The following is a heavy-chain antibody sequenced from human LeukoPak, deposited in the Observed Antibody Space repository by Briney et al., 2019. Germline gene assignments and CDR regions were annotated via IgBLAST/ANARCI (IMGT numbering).Heavy chain of an antibody. CDR3: ARGGNPGSYYNGEY. CDR2: IIPIFGTA. V-gene: IGHV1-69*01. D-gene: IGHD3-10*01. CDR1: GGTFSSYA. Sequence: TSVTVSCKASGGTFSSYAISWVRQAPGQGLEWMGGIIPIFGTANYAQKFQGRVTITADESTSTAYMELSSLRSEDTAVYYCARGGNPGSYYNGEYWGQGTLVTVSS. J-gene: IGHJ4*02.